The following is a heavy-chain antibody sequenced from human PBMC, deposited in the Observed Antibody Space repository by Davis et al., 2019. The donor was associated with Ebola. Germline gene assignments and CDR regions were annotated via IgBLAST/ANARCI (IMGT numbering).Heavy chain of an antibody. D-gene: IGHD3/OR15-3a*01. CDR2: IIPILGIA. CDR1: GGTFSSYA. Sequence: AASVKVSCKASGGTFSSYAISWVRQAPGQGLEWMGRIIPILGIANYAQKFQGRVTITADKSTSTAYMELRSLRSDDTAVYYCARTIAGDWPGRYWGQGTLVTVSS. V-gene: IGHV1-69*04. CDR3: ARTIAGDWPGRY. J-gene: IGHJ4*02.